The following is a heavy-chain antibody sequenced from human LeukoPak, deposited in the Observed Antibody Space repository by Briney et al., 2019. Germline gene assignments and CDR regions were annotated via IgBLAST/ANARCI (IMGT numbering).Heavy chain of an antibody. CDR1: GYTFTGYY. J-gene: IGHJ4*02. D-gene: IGHD6-19*01. CDR3: ANTRYSSGWYYFDY. CDR2: INPNSGGT. Sequence: ASVKVSCKASGYTFTGYYMHWVRQAPGQGLEWMGWINPNSGGTNYAQKFQGRVTMTRDTSISTAYMELSSLRSEDTAVYYCANTRYSSGWYYFDYWGQGTLVTVSS. V-gene: IGHV1-2*02.